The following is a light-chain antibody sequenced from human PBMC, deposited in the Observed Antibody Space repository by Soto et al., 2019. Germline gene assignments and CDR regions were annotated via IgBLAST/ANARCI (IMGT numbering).Light chain of an antibody. CDR1: ESVGSN. Sequence: EIVMTPSPATLAVSPWEGVTLSCSASESVGSNLAWYQQIPGQAPRLLMYGASTRATGIPARFSGSGSGTEFTLTISSLQSEDFGVYYCQQYDDWPPWTFGQGTKVDIK. CDR3: QQYDDWPPWT. CDR2: GAS. J-gene: IGKJ1*01. V-gene: IGKV3-15*01.